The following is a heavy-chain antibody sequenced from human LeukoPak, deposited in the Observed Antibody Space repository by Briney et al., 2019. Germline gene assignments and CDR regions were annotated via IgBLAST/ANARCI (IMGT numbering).Heavy chain of an antibody. V-gene: IGHV3-21*01. CDR2: ISSSSSYI. CDR1: GFTFSSYS. D-gene: IGHD3-10*01. CDR3: ARDMVRGVQNWFDP. J-gene: IGHJ5*02. Sequence: KAGGPLRLSCAASGFTFSSYSMNWVRQAPGKGLEWVSSISSSSSYIYYADSVKGRFTISRDNAKNSLYLQMNSLRAEDTAVYYCARDMVRGVQNWFDPWGQGTLVTVSS.